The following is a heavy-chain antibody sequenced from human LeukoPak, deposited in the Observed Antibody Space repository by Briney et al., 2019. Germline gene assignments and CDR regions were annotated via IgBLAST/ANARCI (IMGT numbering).Heavy chain of an antibody. CDR2: INYSGST. CDR1: GDSIISYY. Sequence: SGPPLLTSTAAGDSIISYYWRCLRQPPGEGLEWIGYINYSGSTNYNPSLKSRVTISVDTYKNQFSLKLSSVTAADTAVYYCARHGGHCTNGVCILYGMDVWGQGTTVTVSS. D-gene: IGHD2-8*01. V-gene: IGHV4-59*08. CDR3: ARHGGHCTNGVCILYGMDV. J-gene: IGHJ6*02.